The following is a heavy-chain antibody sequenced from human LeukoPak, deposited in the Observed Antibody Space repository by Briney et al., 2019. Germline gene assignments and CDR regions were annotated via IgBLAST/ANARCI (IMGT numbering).Heavy chain of an antibody. J-gene: IGHJ4*02. CDR2: IITVFDTA. V-gene: IGHV1-69*05. D-gene: IGHD2-2*01. CDR3: ATQTSPTESYFDS. Sequence: ASVKVSCKASGGTFSNYAIHWVRRAPGQGLEWMGRIITVFDTADYLQKFQGRVTITTDESTSTAYMELSSLRSEDTAVYFCATQTSPTESYFDSWGQGTLVSVSS. CDR1: GGTFSNYA.